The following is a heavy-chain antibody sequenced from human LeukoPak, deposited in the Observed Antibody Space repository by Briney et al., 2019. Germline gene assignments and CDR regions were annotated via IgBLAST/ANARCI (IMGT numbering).Heavy chain of an antibody. CDR3: ARIGYDSSLYYGMDV. D-gene: IGHD3-22*01. V-gene: IGHV4-59*12. J-gene: IGHJ6*02. CDR1: GGSISSYY. CDR2: IYYSGST. Sequence: PSETLSLTCTVSGGSISSYYWSWIRQPPGKGLEWIGYIYYSGSTNYNPSLKSRVTISVDTSKNQFSLKLSSVTAADTAVYYCARIGYDSSLYYGMDVWGQGTTVTVSS.